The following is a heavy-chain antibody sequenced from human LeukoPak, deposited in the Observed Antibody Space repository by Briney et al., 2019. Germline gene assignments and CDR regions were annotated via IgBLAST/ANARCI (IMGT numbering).Heavy chain of an antibody. CDR1: GFTFSSYA. CDR3: AKVGVAGGYYWLDP. Sequence: GGSLRLSCAASGFTFSSYAVSWVRQAPGKGLEWVSAITGSGGYTYYADSVKGRFTISRDNSKNTLYLQMNSLRAEDTAIYYCAKVGVAGGYYWLDPWGQGTLVTVSS. J-gene: IGHJ5*02. V-gene: IGHV3-23*01. D-gene: IGHD6-19*01. CDR2: ITGSGGYT.